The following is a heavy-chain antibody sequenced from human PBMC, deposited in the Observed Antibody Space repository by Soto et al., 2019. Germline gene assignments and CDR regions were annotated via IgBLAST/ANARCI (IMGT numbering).Heavy chain of an antibody. CDR1: GGSISSYY. CDR3: ARADRYSSSWYGAIRFDP. J-gene: IGHJ5*02. V-gene: IGHV4-59*01. Sequence: SETLSLTCTVSGGSISSYYWSWIRQPPGKGLEWIGYIYYSGSTNYNPSLKSRVTISVDTSKNQFSLKLSSVTAADTAVYYCARADRYSSSWYGAIRFDPWGQGTLVTVSS. CDR2: IYYSGST. D-gene: IGHD6-13*01.